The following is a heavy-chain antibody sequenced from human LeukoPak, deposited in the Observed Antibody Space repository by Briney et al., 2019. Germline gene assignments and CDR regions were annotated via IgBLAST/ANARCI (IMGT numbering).Heavy chain of an antibody. CDR1: GYSFTSYS. CDR2: IYPGDSDT. V-gene: IGHV5-51*01. CDR3: ARVSVPAAPPECWFDS. Sequence: GVSLKISSKGSGYSFTSYSIGWVRQMPGKGLAWMGIIYPGDSDTTYSPSFQGQVTISPDKSVSTAYLQWSSLKASDTAMYYCARVSVPAAPPECWFDSWGQGTLVTVSS. J-gene: IGHJ5*01. D-gene: IGHD2-2*01.